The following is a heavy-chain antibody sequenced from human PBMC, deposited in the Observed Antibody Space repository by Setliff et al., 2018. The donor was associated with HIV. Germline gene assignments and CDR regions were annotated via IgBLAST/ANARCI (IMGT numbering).Heavy chain of an antibody. CDR2: IIIGTTYV. CDR3: SRGPPSGTYMNY. CDR1: GFTFDGYT. J-gene: IGHJ4*02. Sequence: GGSLRLSCVASGFTFDGYTLNWVRQAPGKGLEWVSSIIIGTTYVFYADSLKGRFSISTDNAKNSLYLQMDGLTIDDTAVYYCSRGPPSGTYMNYWGQGTLVTVSS. V-gene: IGHV3-21*06. D-gene: IGHD1-26*01.